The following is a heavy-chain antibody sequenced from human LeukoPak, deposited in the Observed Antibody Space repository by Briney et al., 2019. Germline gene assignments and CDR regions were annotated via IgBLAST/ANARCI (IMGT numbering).Heavy chain of an antibody. CDR3: ARQDYGDRRFDY. V-gene: IGHV1-18*01. CDR2: ISANNGNT. J-gene: IGHJ4*02. CDR1: GYTFTSYG. Sequence: ASVKVSCKASGYTFTSYGISWVRQAPGQGLEWVGWISANNGNTNYAQKLQGRVTMTTDTSTSTAYMELRSLRSDDTAVYYCARQDYGDRRFDYWGQGTLVTVSS. D-gene: IGHD4-17*01.